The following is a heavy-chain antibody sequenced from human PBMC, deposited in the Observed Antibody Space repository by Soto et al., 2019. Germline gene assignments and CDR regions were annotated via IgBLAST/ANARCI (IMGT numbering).Heavy chain of an antibody. CDR3: ARDGILITMVRGVNFYRDYYYGMDV. V-gene: IGHV3-30-3*01. Sequence: QVQLVESGGGVVQPGRSLRLSCAAYGFTFSSYAMHWIRQAPGKGLEWVAVISYDGSNKYYADSVKGRFTISRDNSKNTLYLQMNSLRAEDTAVYYCARDGILITMVRGVNFYRDYYYGMDVWGQGTTVTVSS. CDR2: ISYDGSNK. D-gene: IGHD3-10*01. J-gene: IGHJ6*02. CDR1: GFTFSSYA.